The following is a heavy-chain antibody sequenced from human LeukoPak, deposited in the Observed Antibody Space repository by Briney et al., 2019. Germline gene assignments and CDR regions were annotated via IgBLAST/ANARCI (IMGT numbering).Heavy chain of an antibody. CDR1: GFTFSTYA. J-gene: IGHJ4*02. CDR3: ARGDSVVGLGY. Sequence: PGGSLRLSCAASGFTFSTYAMSWIRQPPGKGLEWIGEINHSGSTKYNPSLKSRVTISVDTSKNQFSLRLSSVTAADTAVYYCARGDSVVGLGYWGQGTLVTVSS. CDR2: INHSGST. V-gene: IGHV4-34*01. D-gene: IGHD2-15*01.